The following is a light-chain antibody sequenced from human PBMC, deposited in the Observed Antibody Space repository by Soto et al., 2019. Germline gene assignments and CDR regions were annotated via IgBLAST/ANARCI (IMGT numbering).Light chain of an antibody. V-gene: IGLV2-14*03. CDR2: DVS. Sequence: QSALTQPASVSGSPGQSITISCTGHSSNVGGYNYVSWYQQHPGKAPKLMIYDVSARPSGFSNRFSGSKSGNTASLTISGLQAEDEADYYCSSYKSSSTLFVFGTGTKLTVL. J-gene: IGLJ1*01. CDR1: SSNVGGYNY. CDR3: SSYKSSSTLFV.